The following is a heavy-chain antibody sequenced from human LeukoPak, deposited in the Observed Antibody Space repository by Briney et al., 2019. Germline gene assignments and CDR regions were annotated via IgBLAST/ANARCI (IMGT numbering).Heavy chain of an antibody. CDR3: ARDLSNSYGRIDY. CDR2: ISRSGST. Sequence: PSETLSLTCTVSGGSISSSNYYWGWIRQPPGKGLEWIGSISRSGSTFYNPSLKSRVTISVDTSKNQFSLKLSSVTPADTAVYYCARDLSNSYGRIDYWGLGTLVTVSS. V-gene: IGHV4-39*07. J-gene: IGHJ4*02. CDR1: GGSISSSNYY. D-gene: IGHD5-18*01.